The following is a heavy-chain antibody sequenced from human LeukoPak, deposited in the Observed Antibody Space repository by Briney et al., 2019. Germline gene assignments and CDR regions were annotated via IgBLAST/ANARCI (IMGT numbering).Heavy chain of an antibody. CDR3: AKAVIVGATYTFDY. CDR2: ISWNSGSI. Sequence: GGSLRLSCAASGFTFDDYAMHWVRQAPGKGLEWVSGISWNSGSIGYADSVKGRFTISRDNAKNSLYLQMNSLRAEDTALYYCAKAVIVGATYTFDYWGQGTLVTVSS. CDR1: GFTFDDYA. D-gene: IGHD1-26*01. J-gene: IGHJ4*02. V-gene: IGHV3-9*01.